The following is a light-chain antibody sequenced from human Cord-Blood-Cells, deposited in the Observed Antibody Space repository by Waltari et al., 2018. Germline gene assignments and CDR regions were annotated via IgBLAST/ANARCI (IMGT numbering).Light chain of an antibody. Sequence: DIVMTQSPDSLAVSLGERAPINCKSRQSVLYRSNHKNYLAWYQQKPGQPPKLLIYWASTRESGVPDRFSGSGSGTDFTLTISSLQAEDVAVYYCQQYYSTPITFGQGTRLEIK. CDR1: QSVLYRSNHKNY. V-gene: IGKV4-1*01. J-gene: IGKJ5*01. CDR2: WAS. CDR3: QQYYSTPIT.